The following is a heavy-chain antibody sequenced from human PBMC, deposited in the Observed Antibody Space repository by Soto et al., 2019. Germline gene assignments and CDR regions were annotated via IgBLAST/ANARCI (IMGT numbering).Heavy chain of an antibody. CDR2: IIYDGSTK. D-gene: IGHD3-10*01. J-gene: IGHJ4*02. CDR1: GFTFSSYG. CDR3: AKDRMGAGVRGYFDY. Sequence: QVQLVESGGGVVQPGRSLRLSCAASGFTFSSYGMHWVRQAPGKGLEWLAVIIYDGSTKYYADSVKGRFTISRDNSKSTLYLQMNSLRAEDTDVYYCAKDRMGAGVRGYFDYWGQGTLVTVSS. V-gene: IGHV3-30*18.